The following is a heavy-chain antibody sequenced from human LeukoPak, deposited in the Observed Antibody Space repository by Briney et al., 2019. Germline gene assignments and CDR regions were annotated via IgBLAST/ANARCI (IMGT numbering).Heavy chain of an antibody. CDR3: AKLAARGRSSGYDFDY. CDR2: MNPKSDNT. CDR1: GYTFTRYD. J-gene: IGHJ4*02. D-gene: IGHD5-12*01. Sequence: SVTVSYKPSGYTFTRYDIKWVRQATAQGPEWMGWMNPKSDNTGDAQRYQGTLTMTSTTSISTAYMELSSLRSADTAVYHCAKLAARGRSSGYDFDYWGQGTVVTVSS. V-gene: IGHV1-8*01.